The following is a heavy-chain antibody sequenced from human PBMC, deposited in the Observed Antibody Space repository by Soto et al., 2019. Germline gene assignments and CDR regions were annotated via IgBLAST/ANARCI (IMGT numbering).Heavy chain of an antibody. CDR2: IYPGDSDT. D-gene: IGHD3-10*01. J-gene: IGHJ6*02. CDR3: ARHGSSGTFSYYYYYGMDV. CDR1: GYRFTSYW. Sequence: GESLKISCQGSGYRFTSYWIGWVRQMPGKGLEWMGIIYPGDSDTRYSPSFQGQVTISADKSISTAYLQWSSLKASDTAMYYCARHGSSGTFSYYYYYGMDVWGQGTTVTVSS. V-gene: IGHV5-51*01.